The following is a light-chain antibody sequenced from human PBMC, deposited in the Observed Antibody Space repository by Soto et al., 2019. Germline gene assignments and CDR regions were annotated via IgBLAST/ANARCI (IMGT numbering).Light chain of an antibody. Sequence: DIQMTQSPSALSASVGDRVTITCQASQDIGNYLNWYQQKPGKAPALLIYDAYTLETGVPSRFSGSGFGTDFSFTINSLQPEDIATYYCQQYDNSPLTFGGGTKLEIK. CDR2: DAY. CDR3: QQYDNSPLT. J-gene: IGKJ4*01. CDR1: QDIGNY. V-gene: IGKV1-33*01.